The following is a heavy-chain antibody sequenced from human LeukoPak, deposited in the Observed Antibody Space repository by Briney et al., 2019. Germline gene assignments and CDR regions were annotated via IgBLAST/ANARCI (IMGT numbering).Heavy chain of an antibody. Sequence: PSETLSLTCTVSGGSISSGSYYWSWIRQPAGKGLEWIGRIYTSGSTNYNPSLKSRVTISLDTSKNQFSLKLSSVTAADTALYYCAKSFYSSTWHFYYMDVWGKGTTVTASS. J-gene: IGHJ6*03. V-gene: IGHV4-61*02. CDR1: GGSISSGSYY. CDR3: AKSFYSSTWHFYYMDV. CDR2: IYTSGST. D-gene: IGHD6-13*01.